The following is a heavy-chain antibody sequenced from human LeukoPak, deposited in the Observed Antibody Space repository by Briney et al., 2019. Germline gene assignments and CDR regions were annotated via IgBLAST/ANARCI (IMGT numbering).Heavy chain of an antibody. D-gene: IGHD2-8*01. Sequence: ASVKVSCKASGYTFTGYYMHWVRQPPGQGLEWMGWINPNSGGTNYAQKFQGRVTMTRDTSISTAYMELSRLRSDDTAVYYCARTRYCTNGVCPFDYWGQGTLVTVSS. V-gene: IGHV1-2*02. CDR2: INPNSGGT. CDR3: ARTRYCTNGVCPFDY. CDR1: GYTFTGYY. J-gene: IGHJ4*02.